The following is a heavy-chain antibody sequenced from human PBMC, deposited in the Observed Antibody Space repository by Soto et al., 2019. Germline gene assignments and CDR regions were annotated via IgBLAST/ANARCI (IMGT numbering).Heavy chain of an antibody. CDR2: INPHSGVT. V-gene: IGHV1-2*02. Sequence: QVHLVQSGAEVKKPGASVKVSCKTSRYTFTDHSLHWVRQAPGQGLEWMGWINPHSGVTVSAENFEGRVTMTRDTSINTAYMELGWLRSDDTATYYCALEMSAITYFHYWGQGTLVTVSS. CDR1: RYTFTDHS. D-gene: IGHD3-3*01. CDR3: ALEMSAITYFHY. J-gene: IGHJ4*02.